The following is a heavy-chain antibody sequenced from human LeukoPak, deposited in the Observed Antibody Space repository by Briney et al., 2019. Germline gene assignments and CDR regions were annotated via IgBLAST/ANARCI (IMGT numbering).Heavy chain of an antibody. D-gene: IGHD6-19*01. CDR3: ARTTVAGTPEGY. Sequence: SVKVSCKASGCTFSSYAISWVRQAPGQGLEWMGGIIPIFGTANYAQKFQGRVTITADESTSTAYMELSSLRSEDTAVYYCARTTVAGTPEGYWGQGTLVTVSS. J-gene: IGHJ4*02. CDR2: IIPIFGTA. CDR1: GCTFSSYA. V-gene: IGHV1-69*13.